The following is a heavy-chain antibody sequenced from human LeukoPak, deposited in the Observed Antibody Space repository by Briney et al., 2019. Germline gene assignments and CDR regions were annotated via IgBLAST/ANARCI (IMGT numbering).Heavy chain of an antibody. J-gene: IGHJ4*02. V-gene: IGHV3-48*03. D-gene: IGHD6-19*01. CDR2: IASSGTTK. CDR1: RFPFSVYE. Sequence: GGSLRLSCAVSRFPFSVYEMNWVRQAPGKGLEWVSNIASSGTTKYYADSVKGRFSISRDNAKSSLYLQMNSLRVEDTAVYYCALLAVASDFDYWGQEALVTVSS. CDR3: ALLAVASDFDY.